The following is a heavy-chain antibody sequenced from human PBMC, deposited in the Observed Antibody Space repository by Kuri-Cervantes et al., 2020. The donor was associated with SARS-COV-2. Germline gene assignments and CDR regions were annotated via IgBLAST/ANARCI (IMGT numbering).Heavy chain of an antibody. CDR2: TYYRSKWYN. D-gene: IGHD3-16*01. CDR3: ARHDILGEFNY. J-gene: IGHJ4*02. V-gene: IGHV6-1*01. CDR1: GDSVSNIGAA. Sequence: LRLSCAISGDSVSNIGAAWNWIRQSPWKGLEWLGRTYYRSKWYNDYSVSVKSRITINPDTSKNQFSLQLYSVTPEDTAVYYCARHDILGEFNYWGQGTLVTVSS.